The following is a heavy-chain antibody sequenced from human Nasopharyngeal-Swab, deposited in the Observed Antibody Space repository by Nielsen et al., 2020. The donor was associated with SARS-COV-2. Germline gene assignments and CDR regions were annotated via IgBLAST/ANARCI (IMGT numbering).Heavy chain of an antibody. D-gene: IGHD3-3*01. J-gene: IGHJ6*02. V-gene: IGHV3-21*01. CDR2: ISSSSSYI. CDR1: GFTFSSYS. CDR3: ARDSAVYDFWSGYSGYYYYGMDV. Sequence: GESLKISCAASGFTFSSYSMNWVRQAPGKGLQWVSSISSSSSYIYYADSVKGRFTISRDNAKNSLYLQMNSLRAEDTAVYYCARDSAVYDFWSGYSGYYYYGMDVWGQGTTVTASS.